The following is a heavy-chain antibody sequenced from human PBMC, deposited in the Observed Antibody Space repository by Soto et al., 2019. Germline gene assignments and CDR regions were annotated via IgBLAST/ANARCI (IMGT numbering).Heavy chain of an antibody. J-gene: IGHJ4*02. CDR2: IYYSGST. V-gene: IGHV4-39*01. D-gene: IGHD1-26*01. CDR1: GGSISSSSYY. CDR3: ARFCGATLTFDY. Sequence: PSETLSLTCTVSGGSISSSSYYWGWIRQPPGKGLEWIGSIYYSGSTYYNPSLKSRVTISVDTSKNQFSLKLSSVTAADTAVYYCARFCGATLTFDYWGQGTLVTVSS.